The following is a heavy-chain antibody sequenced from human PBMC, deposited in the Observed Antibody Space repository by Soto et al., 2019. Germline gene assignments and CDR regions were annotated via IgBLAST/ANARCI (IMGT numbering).Heavy chain of an antibody. CDR2: ISYDGSNK. J-gene: IGHJ4*02. CDR1: GFTFSSYA. D-gene: IGHD2-15*01. CDR3: ARPHRPFCSGGSCYSGDYFDY. Sequence: PGGSLRLSCAASGFTFSSYAMHWVRQAPGKGLEWVAVISYDGSNKYYADSVKGRFTISRDNFKNTLYLQMNSLRAEDTAVYYCARPHRPFCSGGSCYSGDYFDYWGQGTLVTVSS. V-gene: IGHV3-30-3*01.